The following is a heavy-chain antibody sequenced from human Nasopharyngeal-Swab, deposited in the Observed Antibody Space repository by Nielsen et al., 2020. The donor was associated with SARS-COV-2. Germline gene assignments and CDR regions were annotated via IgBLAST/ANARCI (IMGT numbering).Heavy chain of an antibody. CDR1: GFTFSSYD. CDR3: AKTEWELLLFIDY. J-gene: IGHJ4*02. V-gene: IGHV3-30*18. CDR2: ISYDGSNK. D-gene: IGHD1-26*01. Sequence: SLKISCAASGFTFSSYDMHWVRQAPGKGLEWVAVISYDGSNKYYADSVKGRFTISRDNSKNTLYLQMNSLRAEDTAVYYCAKTEWELLLFIDYWGQGTLVTVSS.